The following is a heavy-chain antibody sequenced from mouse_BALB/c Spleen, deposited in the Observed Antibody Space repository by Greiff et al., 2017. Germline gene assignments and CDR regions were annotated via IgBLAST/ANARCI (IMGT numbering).Heavy chain of an antibody. D-gene: IGHD2-1*01. V-gene: IGHV3-2*02. CDR2: ISYSGST. CDR1: GYSITSDYA. Sequence: EVQGVESGPGLVKPSQSLSLTCTVTGYSITSDYAWNWIRQFPGNKLEWMGYISYSGSTSYNPSLKSRISITRDTSKNQFFLQLNSVTTEDTATYYCARENGNYGFAYWGQGTLVTVSA. CDR3: ARENGNYGFAY. J-gene: IGHJ3*01.